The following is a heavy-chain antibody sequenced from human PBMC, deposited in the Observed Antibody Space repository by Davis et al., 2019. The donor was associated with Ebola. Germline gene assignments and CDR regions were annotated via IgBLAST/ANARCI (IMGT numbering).Heavy chain of an antibody. V-gene: IGHV3-43*02. CDR3: AKGGTYPWTYFGY. CDR2: ISGDGGAT. Sequence: GESLKISCAASGFTFADYAMHWVRHAPGKGLQWVALISGDGGATYYTDSMRGRFTISRDNNKNSLYLQMNSLRTEDTAFYYCAKGGTYPWTYFGYWGQGTLVTVSS. CDR1: GFTFADYA. D-gene: IGHD1-26*01. J-gene: IGHJ4*02.